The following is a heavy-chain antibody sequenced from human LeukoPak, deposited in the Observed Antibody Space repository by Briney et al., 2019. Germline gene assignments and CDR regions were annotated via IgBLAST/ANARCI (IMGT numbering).Heavy chain of an antibody. Sequence: SVKVSCKVSGDNFRSYGVSWVRQAPGQGLEWMGRTIPVFRAANYAQKFQDRVTIVADEATSTVYMEVSSLSSEDTAVYYCVRDTSDYYDSRGYGLFFYWGQGTLVTVSS. CDR3: VRDTSDYYDSRGYGLFFY. D-gene: IGHD3-22*01. J-gene: IGHJ4*02. V-gene: IGHV1-69*13. CDR2: TIPVFRAA. CDR1: GDNFRSYG.